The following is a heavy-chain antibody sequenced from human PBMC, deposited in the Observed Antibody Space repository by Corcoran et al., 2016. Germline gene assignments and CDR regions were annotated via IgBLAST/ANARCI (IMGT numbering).Heavy chain of an antibody. D-gene: IGHD6-6*01. CDR2: INPNSGGT. J-gene: IGHJ6*02. Sequence: QVQLVQSGAEVKKPGASVKVSCKASGYTFTGYYMHWVRQAPGQGLEWMGWINPNSGGTNYAQKFQGWVTMTRDTSISTAYMELSRRGSDDTAVDFRARASGGGGYSSSSCVAGYYGMDVWGQGTTVTVSS. V-gene: IGHV1-2*04. CDR3: ARASGGGGYSSSSCVAGYYGMDV. CDR1: GYTFTGYY.